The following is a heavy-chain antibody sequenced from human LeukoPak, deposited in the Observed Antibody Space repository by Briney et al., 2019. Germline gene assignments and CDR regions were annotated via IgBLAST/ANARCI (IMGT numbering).Heavy chain of an antibody. J-gene: IGHJ4*02. Sequence: GGSLRLSCAASGFTFSTYSMNWVRQAPGKGLEWVSSISGTSSYIYYADSVKGRFTISRDNSKNTLYLQMNSLRAEDTAVYYCAKDHLWGSGWYSPGTTNFDYWGQGTLVTVSS. CDR3: AKDHLWGSGWYSPGTTNFDY. D-gene: IGHD6-19*01. CDR2: ISGTSSYI. V-gene: IGHV3-21*04. CDR1: GFTFSTYS.